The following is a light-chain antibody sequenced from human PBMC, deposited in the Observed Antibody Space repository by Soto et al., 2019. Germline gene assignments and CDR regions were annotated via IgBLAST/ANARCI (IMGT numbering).Light chain of an antibody. CDR2: RNS. CDR3: AAWDDNLSGFYV. V-gene: IGLV1-47*01. Sequence: SVLTQSPSASGTPGQRVTISCSGSASTNGSNYVYWYQQLPGTAPKLLIYRNSQRPSGVPDRFSGSKSGTSASLAISGLRSEDEADYYCAAWDDNLSGFYVFGDGTKVTVL. CDR1: ASTNGSNY. J-gene: IGLJ1*01.